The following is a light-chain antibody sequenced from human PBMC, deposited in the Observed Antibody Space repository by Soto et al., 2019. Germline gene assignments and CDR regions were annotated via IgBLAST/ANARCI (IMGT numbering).Light chain of an antibody. J-gene: IGKJ4*01. CDR1: QGISNY. CDR2: AAS. V-gene: IGKV1-27*01. Sequence: DIQMTQSPSSLSASVGDRVTITCRSSQGISNYLAWYQQKPGKVPKLLIYAASTLQSGVPSRFSGSGSGTDFTLTISSLQPEDVATYYCQKYNSAPRVTFGGGTKVEIK. CDR3: QKYNSAPRVT.